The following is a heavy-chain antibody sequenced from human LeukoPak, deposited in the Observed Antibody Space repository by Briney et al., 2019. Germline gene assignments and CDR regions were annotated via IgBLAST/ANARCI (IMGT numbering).Heavy chain of an antibody. CDR2: IYYSGST. J-gene: IGHJ4*02. CDR3: ASQEPMYYDSSGRPDY. D-gene: IGHD3-22*01. V-gene: IGHV4-30-4*07. CDR1: GGSISSGGYS. Sequence: PSQTLSLTCAVSGGSISSGGYSWSWIRQPPGKGLEWIGYIYYSGSTYYNPSLKSRVTISVDTSKDQFSLKLSSVTAADTAVYYCASQEPMYYDSSGRPDYWGQGTLVTVSS.